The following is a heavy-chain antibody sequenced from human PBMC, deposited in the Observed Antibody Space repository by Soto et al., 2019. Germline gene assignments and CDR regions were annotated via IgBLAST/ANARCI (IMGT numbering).Heavy chain of an antibody. CDR3: AKESGYRSDWPTDY. CDR2: ISDSGGST. D-gene: IGHD6-19*01. Sequence: HPGGSLRLSCAASGFTFSSYAMSWVRQAPGKGLEWVSGISDSGGSTYYADSVKGRFTISRDNSKNTLYLQMSSLRVEDTAVYYCAKESGYRSDWPTDYWGQGTLVTVSS. V-gene: IGHV3-23*01. CDR1: GFTFSSYA. J-gene: IGHJ4*02.